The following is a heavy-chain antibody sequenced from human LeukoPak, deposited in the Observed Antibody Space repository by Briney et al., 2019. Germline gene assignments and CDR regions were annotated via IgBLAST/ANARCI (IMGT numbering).Heavy chain of an antibody. D-gene: IGHD6-13*01. J-gene: IGHJ4*02. Sequence: GGSLRLSCAASEFTFSSHWMSWVRQAPGKGLEWVANIKQDGSEKYYVDSVKGRFTISRDNAKNSLYLQMNSLRAEDTAVYYCARFIAAPYYFDYWGRGTLVTVSS. CDR2: IKQDGSEK. V-gene: IGHV3-7*01. CDR3: ARFIAAPYYFDY. CDR1: EFTFSSHW.